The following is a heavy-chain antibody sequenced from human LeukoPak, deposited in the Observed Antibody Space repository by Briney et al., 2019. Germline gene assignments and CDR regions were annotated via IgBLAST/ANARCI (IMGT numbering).Heavy chain of an antibody. J-gene: IGHJ4*02. D-gene: IGHD2-2*01. CDR3: ARGARISSSWYSSV. V-gene: IGHV4-39*07. CDR1: GASISNSSYY. CDR2: IYYSGTT. Sequence: SETLSPTCTVSGASISNSSYYWAWIRQPPGKGLEWIGNIYYSGTTSYTPSLKSRVTISLDTSKKQFSLNLSSVTVADTAVYYCARGARISSSWYSSVWGQGTLITVS.